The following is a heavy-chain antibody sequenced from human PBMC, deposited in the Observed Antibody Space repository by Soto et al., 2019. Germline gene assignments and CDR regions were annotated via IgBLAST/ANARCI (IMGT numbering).Heavy chain of an antibody. Sequence: ASVKVSCKASGYTFTGYYIHWVRQAPGQGLEWMGWIIPNSGGTDYAQKFQGRVTMTRDTSISTAYMELSRLRSDDTAVYYCAKWSAMVLPFDYWGQGTLVTVSS. J-gene: IGHJ4*02. CDR3: AKWSAMVLPFDY. CDR2: IIPNSGGT. D-gene: IGHD3-10*01. V-gene: IGHV1-2*02. CDR1: GYTFTGYY.